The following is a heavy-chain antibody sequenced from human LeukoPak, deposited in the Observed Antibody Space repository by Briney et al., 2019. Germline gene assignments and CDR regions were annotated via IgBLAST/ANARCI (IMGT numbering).Heavy chain of an antibody. CDR2: INPDSGGT. J-gene: IGHJ4*02. Sequence: ASVKVSCKASGYTFTDYYMYWVRQAPGQGLEWMGWINPDSGGTKYAQKFQGRDTMTRDTSISTAYMELSRLRSDDTAVYYCARGESGSLVYWGQGTLVTVSS. CDR1: GYTFTDYY. V-gene: IGHV1-2*02. CDR3: ARGESGSLVY. D-gene: IGHD1-26*01.